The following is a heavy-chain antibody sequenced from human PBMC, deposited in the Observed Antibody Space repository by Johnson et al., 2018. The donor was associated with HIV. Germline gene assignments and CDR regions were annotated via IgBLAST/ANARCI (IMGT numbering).Heavy chain of an antibody. CDR1: GFTFSDYY. D-gene: IGHD6-19*01. V-gene: IGHV3-11*04. CDR2: ISGTGGAI. Sequence: QVQLVESGGGLVKPGGSLRLSCAASGFTFSDYYMSWIRQAPGKGLEWVSYISGTGGAIYYADSVKGRFPISRRNAKNALYLQMNSLSAGDTAVYYCVRGLYSSAWYFGDLDAFDVWGQGTMVTVSS. J-gene: IGHJ3*01. CDR3: VRGLYSSAWYFGDLDAFDV.